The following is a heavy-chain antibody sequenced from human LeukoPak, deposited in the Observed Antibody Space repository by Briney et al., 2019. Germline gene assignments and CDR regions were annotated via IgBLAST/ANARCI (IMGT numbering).Heavy chain of an antibody. D-gene: IGHD1-1*01. V-gene: IGHV3-48*01. CDR1: GFTFSSYA. Sequence: QAGGSLRLSCAASGFTFSSYAMSWVRQAPGKGLEWISYIGIDSGNTKYADSVRGRFTISTDKAKNSLYLQMNSLRVEDTAVYYCARDHNYAFDNWGQGTLVSVAS. CDR3: ARDHNYAFDN. J-gene: IGHJ4*02. CDR2: IGIDSGNT.